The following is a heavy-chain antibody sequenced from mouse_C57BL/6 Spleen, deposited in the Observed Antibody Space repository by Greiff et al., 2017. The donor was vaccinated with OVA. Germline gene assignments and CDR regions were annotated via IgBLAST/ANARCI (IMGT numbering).Heavy chain of an antibody. CDR1: GYTFTDYE. V-gene: IGHV1-15*01. CDR2: IDPETGGT. Sequence: LVESGAELVRPGASVTLSCKASGYTFTDYEMHWVKQTPVHGLEWIGAIDPETGGTAYNQKFKGKAILTADKSSSTAYMELRSLTSEDSAVYYCTRKEAYYSSRGFAYWGQGTLVTVSA. J-gene: IGHJ3*01. D-gene: IGHD2-12*01. CDR3: TRKEAYYSSRGFAY.